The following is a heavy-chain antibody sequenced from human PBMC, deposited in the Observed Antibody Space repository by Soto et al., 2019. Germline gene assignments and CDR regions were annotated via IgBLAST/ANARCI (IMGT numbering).Heavy chain of an antibody. Sequence: ASMKVSCKASGYTFTGYYMHWVRQGPGQGLEWMGWINPNSGGTNYAQKFQGWVTMTRDTSISTAYMELSRLRSDYTAVYYCARGITGESYYYMDVWGKGTTVTVSS. D-gene: IGHD1-20*01. J-gene: IGHJ6*03. CDR1: GYTFTGYY. CDR2: INPNSGGT. CDR3: ARGITGESYYYMDV. V-gene: IGHV1-2*04.